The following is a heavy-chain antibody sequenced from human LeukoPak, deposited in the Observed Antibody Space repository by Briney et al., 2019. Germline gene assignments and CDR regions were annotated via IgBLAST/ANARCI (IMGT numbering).Heavy chain of an antibody. D-gene: IGHD6-19*01. CDR3: AGEREWLATEPLDY. J-gene: IGHJ4*03. CDR1: GYTFTGYY. Sequence: ASVKVSCKASGYTFTGYYMHWVRQAPGQGLAWMRWINPNSGGTNYAQKFQGRVTMTRDTSISTAYMELSRLRSDDTAVYYCAGEREWLATEPLDYWGQGTTVTVSS. V-gene: IGHV1-2*02. CDR2: INPNSGGT.